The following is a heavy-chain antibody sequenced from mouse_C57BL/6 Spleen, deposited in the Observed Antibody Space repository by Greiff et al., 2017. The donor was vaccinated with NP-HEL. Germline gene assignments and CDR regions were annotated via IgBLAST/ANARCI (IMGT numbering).Heavy chain of an antibody. CDR2: INPSNGGT. Sequence: QVQLQQPGTELVKPGASVTLSCKASGYTFTSYWMHWVKQRPGQGLEWIGNINPSNGGTNYNEKFKSKATLTVDKSSSTAYMQLSSLTSEDSAVXYCARSEDYFSAWFAYWGQGTLVTVSA. V-gene: IGHV1-53*01. CDR1: GYTFTSYW. D-gene: IGHD1-1*01. CDR3: ARSEDYFSAWFAY. J-gene: IGHJ3*01.